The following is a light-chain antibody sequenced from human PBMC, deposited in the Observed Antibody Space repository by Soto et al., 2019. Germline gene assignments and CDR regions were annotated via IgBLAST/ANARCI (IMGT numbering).Light chain of an antibody. Sequence: QLTHALSSLSASVGDRVTITCRASQSISSWLAWYQQKPGKAPKLLIYDASSLESGVPSRFSGSGSGTEFTLTISSLQPDDFATYYCQQYNSYWTLGPGTKV. V-gene: IGKV1-5*01. CDR1: QSISSW. CDR2: DAS. CDR3: QQYNSYWT. J-gene: IGKJ1*01.